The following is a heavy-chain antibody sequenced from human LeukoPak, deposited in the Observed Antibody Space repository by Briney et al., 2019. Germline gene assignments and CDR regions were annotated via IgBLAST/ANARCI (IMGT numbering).Heavy chain of an antibody. D-gene: IGHD2-15*01. CDR3: AREGLYCSGGSCYKSRYFQH. CDR2: IKTDGSSA. CDR1: GFSFSSYW. V-gene: IGHV3-74*01. Sequence: GGSLRLSCAASGFSFSSYWMHWVRQAPGKGLVWVSRIKTDGSSATYADSVKGRFTISRDNAKNSLYLQMNSLRAEDTAVYYCAREGLYCSGGSCYKSRYFQHWGQGTLVTVSS. J-gene: IGHJ1*01.